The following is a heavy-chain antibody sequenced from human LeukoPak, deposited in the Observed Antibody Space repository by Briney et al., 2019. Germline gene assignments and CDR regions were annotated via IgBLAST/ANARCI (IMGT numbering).Heavy chain of an antibody. V-gene: IGHV4-39*01. CDR3: AKTTRASIRSAFDI. J-gene: IGHJ3*02. CDR2: TSHSGST. CDR1: GGSITTSSYY. D-gene: IGHD1-7*01. Sequence: SETLSLTCTVSGGSITTSSYYWGWVRQPPGKGLEWIVCTSHSGSTFYSPSIRSRVSISVDTSNCQYSLKLSSMTATDSAVYYCAKTTRASIRSAFDIWGRGTLVSVSS.